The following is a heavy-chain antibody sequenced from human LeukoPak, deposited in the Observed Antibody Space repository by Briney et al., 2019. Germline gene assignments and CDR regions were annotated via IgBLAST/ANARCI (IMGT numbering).Heavy chain of an antibody. CDR1: GFIFLSYV. CDR2: ISYEGSNK. J-gene: IGHJ6*02. V-gene: IGHV3-30*18. Sequence: PGGSLRLSCASSGFIFLSYVMHWVGPAPGKGLAGVAVISYEGSNKYYADSVKGRFTISRDNSKNTLYLQMNSLRAEDTAVYYCAKDLSGYPFYGMDDWGQGTTVTVSS. CDR3: AKDLSGYPFYGMDD. D-gene: IGHD3-3*01.